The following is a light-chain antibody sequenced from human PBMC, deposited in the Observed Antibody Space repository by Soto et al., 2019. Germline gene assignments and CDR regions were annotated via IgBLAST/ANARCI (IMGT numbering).Light chain of an antibody. CDR2: GAS. CDR3: KQYGSSPPIT. V-gene: IGKV3-20*01. Sequence: EIVLTQSPGTLSLSPGERATLSCRASQSVSSSYLAWYQQKPGQAPRLLIYGASSRATGITDRFSGSGSGTDFTLTISRLEPEDFAVYYCKQYGSSPPITFGQGTRLEIK. J-gene: IGKJ5*01. CDR1: QSVSSSY.